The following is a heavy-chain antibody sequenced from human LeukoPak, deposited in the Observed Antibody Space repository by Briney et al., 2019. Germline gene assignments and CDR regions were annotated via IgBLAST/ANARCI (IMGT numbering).Heavy chain of an antibody. CDR2: ISSSGSTI. Sequence: GGSLRLSCAASGYTFSDYYMSWIRQAPGKGLEWVSYISSSGSTIYYADSVKGRFTISRDNAKNSLYLQMNSLRGEDTAVYYCARIFGDYVFDYWGQGTLVTLSS. CDR1: GYTFSDYY. CDR3: ARIFGDYVFDY. D-gene: IGHD4-17*01. J-gene: IGHJ4*02. V-gene: IGHV3-11*04.